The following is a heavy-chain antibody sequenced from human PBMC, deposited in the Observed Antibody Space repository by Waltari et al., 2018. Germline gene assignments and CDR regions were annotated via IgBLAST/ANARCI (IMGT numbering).Heavy chain of an antibody. D-gene: IGHD6-19*01. CDR1: GDSITSSY. CDR2: MVHTGNT. J-gene: IGHJ4*02. V-gene: IGHV4-59*01. CDR3: AKGSGWNLF. Sequence: QVQLQQSGPGLVKSSETLSLTCTVSGDSITSSYWTWIRQPPEKGLAWIGNMVHTGNTNYNPSLRSRVTLSLDTSKNQLSLKLASVTAADTATYYCAKGSGWNLFWGQGTLVTVSS.